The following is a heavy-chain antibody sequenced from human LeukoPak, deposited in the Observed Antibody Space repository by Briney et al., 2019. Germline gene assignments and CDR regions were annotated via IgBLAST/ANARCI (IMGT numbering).Heavy chain of an antibody. CDR2: LTSDETP. V-gene: IGHV3-74*01. J-gene: IGHJ4*02. CDR3: ARSIVGATTLDY. Sequence: PGGSLRLSCAASGFTFSNYWMHWVRQAPGKGLVWVSRLTSDETPTYADPVRGRFTVSRDNSRNTLYLQMNSLRDEDTAVYYCARSIVGATTLDYWGQGTLVTVSS. D-gene: IGHD1-26*01. CDR1: GFTFSNYW.